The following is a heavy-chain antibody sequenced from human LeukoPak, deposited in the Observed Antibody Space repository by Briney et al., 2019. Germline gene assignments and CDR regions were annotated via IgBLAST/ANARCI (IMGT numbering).Heavy chain of an antibody. CDR3: ARWLDGFTPLDF. Sequence: GSLRLSCAASGFTFDGNNFNWVRQAPGKGLEWVASISTSGRYINYAGSVRGRFTISRDNRKNLVFLQMNSLRVEDTATYYCARWLDGFTPLDFWGQGALVTVSS. J-gene: IGHJ4*02. V-gene: IGHV3-21*04. D-gene: IGHD6-19*01. CDR2: ISTSGRYI. CDR1: GFTFDGNN.